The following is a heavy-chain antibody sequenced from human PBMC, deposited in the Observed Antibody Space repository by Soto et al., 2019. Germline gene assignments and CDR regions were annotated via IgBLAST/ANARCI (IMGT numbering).Heavy chain of an antibody. CDR2: IIPIFGTA. Sequence: SVKVSCKASGGTFSSYAISWVRQAPGQGLEWMGGIIPIFGTANYAQKFQGRVTITADESTSTAYMELSSLRSEDTAVYYCARVIRPRGGYLSPWGQGTLVTVSS. V-gene: IGHV1-69*13. D-gene: IGHD1-26*01. CDR3: ARVIRPRGGYLSP. CDR1: GGTFSSYA. J-gene: IGHJ5*02.